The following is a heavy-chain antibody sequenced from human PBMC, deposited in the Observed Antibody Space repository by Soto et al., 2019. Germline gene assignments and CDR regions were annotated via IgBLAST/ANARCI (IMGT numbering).Heavy chain of an antibody. D-gene: IGHD6-19*01. Sequence: GASVKVSCKASGGTFSSYTISWVRQAPGQGLEWMGRIIPILGIANYAQKFQGRVTITADKSTSTAYMELSSLRPEDTAVYYCARDKSGYSSGRYNWFDPWGQGTPVTVSS. CDR2: IIPILGIA. CDR1: GGTFSSYT. J-gene: IGHJ5*02. V-gene: IGHV1-69*04. CDR3: ARDKSGYSSGRYNWFDP.